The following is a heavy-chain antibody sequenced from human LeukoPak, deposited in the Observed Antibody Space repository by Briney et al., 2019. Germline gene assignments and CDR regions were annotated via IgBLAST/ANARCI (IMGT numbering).Heavy chain of an antibody. Sequence: GGSLRLSCAASGFTFSSYAMSWVRQAPGKGLEWVSAISGSGGSTYYADSVKGRFTISRDNSKNTLYLQMNSLRAEDTAVYYCAKPQDIVVVVAATFDYWGQGTLVTVSS. CDR1: GFTFSSYA. J-gene: IGHJ4*02. CDR2: ISGSGGST. V-gene: IGHV3-23*01. CDR3: AKPQDIVVVVAATFDY. D-gene: IGHD2-15*01.